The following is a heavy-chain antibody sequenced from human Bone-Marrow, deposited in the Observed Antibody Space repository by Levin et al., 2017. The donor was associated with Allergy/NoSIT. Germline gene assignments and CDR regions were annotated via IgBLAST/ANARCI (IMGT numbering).Heavy chain of an antibody. CDR1: GFTFSNYA. D-gene: IGHD5-24*01. CDR3: AKPSYSTPTRGGAFDV. V-gene: IGHV3-23*01. CDR2: IIGSGYIT. Sequence: PGGSLRLSCAASGFTFSNYAMSWVRQAPGKGLEWVSLIIGSGYITYYADSVKGRFTISRDNSKNTLFLQMNSLGADDTAVYYCAKPSYSTPTRGGAFDVWGQGTMVTVSS. J-gene: IGHJ3*01.